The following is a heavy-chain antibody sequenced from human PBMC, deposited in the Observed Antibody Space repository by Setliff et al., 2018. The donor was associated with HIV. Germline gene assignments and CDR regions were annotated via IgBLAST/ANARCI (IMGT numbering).Heavy chain of an antibody. CDR2: IYPGNT. J-gene: IGHJ4*02. Sequence: SETLSLTCSVSGGSISSRSPYYWGWIRQPPGKGLEWIGSIYPGNTYYNPSLKSRVTISEDTSKNQFSLKLSSVTAADTAVYYCARDPSIGYYYDSSGSYFDYWGQGTLVTVSS. D-gene: IGHD3-22*01. CDR1: GGSISSRSPYY. CDR3: ARDPSIGYYYDSSGSYFDY. V-gene: IGHV4-39*07.